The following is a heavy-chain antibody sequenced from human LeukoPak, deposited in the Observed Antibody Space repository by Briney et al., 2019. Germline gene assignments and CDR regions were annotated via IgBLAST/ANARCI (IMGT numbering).Heavy chain of an antibody. Sequence: ASVKVSCKVSGYTLTELSMHWVRQAPGKGLEWMGGFDPEDGETIYAQKFQGRVTMTEDTSTDTAYMELSSLRSEDTAVYYCATGSRSSSPWIQLWSGLDYHYYYGMDVWGQGTTVTVSS. CDR1: GYTLTELS. V-gene: IGHV1-24*01. CDR3: ATGSRSSSPWIQLWSGLDYHYYYGMDV. J-gene: IGHJ6*02. D-gene: IGHD5-18*01. CDR2: FDPEDGET.